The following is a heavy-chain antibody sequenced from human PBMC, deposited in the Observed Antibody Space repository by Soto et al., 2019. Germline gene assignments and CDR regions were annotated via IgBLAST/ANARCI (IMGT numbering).Heavy chain of an antibody. V-gene: IGHV5-51*01. Sequence: VTISGERSVYSLTRYWRSWYRQMKGKGLEWMGIIYPGDSDTRYSPSFQGQVTISADKSISTAYLQWSSLKASDTAIYFCASLLYEGLYYYYYDGMDVWGQATTVTISS. CDR3: ASLLYEGLYYYYYDGMDV. J-gene: IGHJ6*02. CDR2: IYPGDSDT. D-gene: IGHD2-8*01. CDR1: VYSLTRYW.